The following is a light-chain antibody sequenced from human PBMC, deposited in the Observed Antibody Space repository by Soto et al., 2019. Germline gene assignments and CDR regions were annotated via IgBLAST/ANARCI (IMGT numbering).Light chain of an antibody. V-gene: IGLV2-14*03. Sequence: QSALTQPASVSGSPGQSSTISCTGTSSDVGGYNYVSWYQHHPGKAPKLIIYDVTNRPSGASNPFSGSKSGNTASLTISGLQPEDEADYYCSSYTTSNTRQIVFGTGTKVTVL. CDR2: DVT. CDR3: SSYTTSNTRQIV. J-gene: IGLJ1*01. CDR1: SSDVGGYNY.